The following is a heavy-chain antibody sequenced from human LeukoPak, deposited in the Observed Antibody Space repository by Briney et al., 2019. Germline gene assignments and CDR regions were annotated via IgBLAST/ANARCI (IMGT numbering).Heavy chain of an antibody. V-gene: IGHV3-21*01. Sequence: GGSLRLSRAASGFTFSSYSMNWVRQAPGKGLEWVSSISSSSSYIYYADSVKGRFTISRDNTKNSLYLQMNSLRAEDTAVYYCAKDYYDSSGDSGYFDYWGQGTLVTVSS. J-gene: IGHJ4*02. CDR1: GFTFSSYS. CDR2: ISSSSSYI. CDR3: AKDYYDSSGDSGYFDY. D-gene: IGHD3-22*01.